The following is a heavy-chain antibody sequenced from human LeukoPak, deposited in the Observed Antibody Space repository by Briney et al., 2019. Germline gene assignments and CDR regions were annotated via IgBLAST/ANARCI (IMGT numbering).Heavy chain of an antibody. V-gene: IGHV4-39*01. CDR1: GGSIRSSTYY. J-gene: IGHJ4*02. CDR3: ARLGGYYDPPDY. D-gene: IGHD3-22*01. CDR2: IHHSGDT. Sequence: TPSETLSLTCTVSGGSIRSSTYYWAWIRQPPGKGLEWTGTIHHSGDTYYNPSLKSRVTISVDTSKNQFSLNLSSVTAADTAVYYCARLGGYYDPPDYWGQGTLVTVSS.